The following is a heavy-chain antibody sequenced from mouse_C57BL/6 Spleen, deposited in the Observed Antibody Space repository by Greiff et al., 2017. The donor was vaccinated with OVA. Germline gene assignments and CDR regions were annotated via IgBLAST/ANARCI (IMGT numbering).Heavy chain of an antibody. CDR3: ARDPNYSNYFYYFDY. Sequence: ESGPGILQPSQTLSLTCSFSGFSLSTFGMGVGWIRQPSGKGLEWLAHIWWDDDKYYNPALKSRLTISKDTSKNQVFLKIANVDTADTATYYCARDPNYSNYFYYFDYWGQGTTLTVSS. CDR1: GFSLSTFGMG. D-gene: IGHD2-5*01. V-gene: IGHV8-8*01. CDR2: IWWDDDK. J-gene: IGHJ2*01.